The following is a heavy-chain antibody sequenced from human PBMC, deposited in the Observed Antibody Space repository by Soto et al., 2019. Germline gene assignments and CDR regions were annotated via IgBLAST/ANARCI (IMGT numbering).Heavy chain of an antibody. CDR3: ARGGFNYGMDV. D-gene: IGHD3-10*01. CDR1: GGTFSSYA. Sequence: QVQLVQSGAEVKKPGSSVKVSCKASGGTFSSYAISWVRQAPGQVLEWMGGIIPIFGTAKYAQKFQGRVTIAADESTRTAYMELNSLRSEDTAVYYCARGGFNYGMDVWGQGTTVTVSS. J-gene: IGHJ6*02. CDR2: IIPIFGTA. V-gene: IGHV1-69*12.